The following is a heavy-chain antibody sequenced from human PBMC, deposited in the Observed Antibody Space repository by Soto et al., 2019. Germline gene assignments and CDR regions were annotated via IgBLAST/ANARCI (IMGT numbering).Heavy chain of an antibody. CDR1: GDSISTVDYF. V-gene: IGHV4-30-4*01. CDR2: LNKCPTT. J-gene: IGHJ5*01. D-gene: IGHD2-15*01. CDR3: ARGRYCLTGRCYPNWFDS. Sequence: PSETLSLTCSVSGDSISTVDYFWPWVRQPPGQALEYIGYLNKCPTTYYNPSFESRVAICLATSKSKLSLNVTSLTAADTAVYFCARGRYCLTGRCYPNWFDSWGQGTLVTVSS.